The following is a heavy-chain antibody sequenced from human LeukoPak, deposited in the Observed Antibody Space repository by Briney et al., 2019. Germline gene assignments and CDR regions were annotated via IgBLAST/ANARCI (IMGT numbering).Heavy chain of an antibody. J-gene: IGHJ6*03. CDR2: IYYSGTA. Sequence: PSETLSLTCTVSGGSISSSSYYWGWIRQPPGKGLEWIGSIYYSGTAYYNRSLKSRVTISVDTSKNQFSLKLRSVTAADTAVYYCARVFGFARGIVVVYYYYYMDVWGKGTTVTVSS. V-gene: IGHV4-39*07. CDR1: GGSISSSSYY. CDR3: ARVFGFARGIVVVYYYYYMDV. D-gene: IGHD3-22*01.